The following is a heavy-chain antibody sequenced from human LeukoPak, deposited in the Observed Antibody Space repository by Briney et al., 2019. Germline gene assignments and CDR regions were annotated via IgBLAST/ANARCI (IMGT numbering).Heavy chain of an antibody. CDR1: GYTLTELS. CDR3: ATSSEGYYDSSGLDAFDT. CDR2: FAPEDGET. Sequence: ASVKVSCKVSGYTLTELSMHWVRQAPGKWLEWMGGFAPEDGETIYAQKFQGRVTMTEDTSTDTAYMELSSLRSEDTAVYYCATSSEGYYDSSGLDAFDTWGQGTMVTVSS. D-gene: IGHD3-22*01. V-gene: IGHV1-24*01. J-gene: IGHJ3*02.